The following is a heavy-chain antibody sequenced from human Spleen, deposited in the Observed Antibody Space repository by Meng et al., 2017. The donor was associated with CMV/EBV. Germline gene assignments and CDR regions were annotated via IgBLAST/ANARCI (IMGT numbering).Heavy chain of an antibody. Sequence: ASVKVSCKASGYTFTGYYMHWVRQAPGQGLEWMGWINPNSGGTNYAQKFQGRVTMTRDTSISTAYMELSRLRSEDTAVYYCARGLFDFWSGYYRAADAFDIWGQGTMVTVSS. V-gene: IGHV1-2*02. CDR1: GYTFTGYY. J-gene: IGHJ3*02. CDR2: INPNSGGT. CDR3: ARGLFDFWSGYYRAADAFDI. D-gene: IGHD3-3*01.